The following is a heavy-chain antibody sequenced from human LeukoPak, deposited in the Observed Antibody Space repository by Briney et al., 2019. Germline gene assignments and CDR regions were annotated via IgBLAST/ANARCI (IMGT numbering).Heavy chain of an antibody. J-gene: IGHJ4*02. CDR1: VDTFTGYY. V-gene: IGHV1-2*02. D-gene: IGHD5-24*01. CDR2: ISTNSGGT. Sequence: SAKVSRTPSVDTFTGYYVHCVRQSPGPRVEWMGCISTNSGGTTTAQKFQGRVTVTRETSISTAYMELSSLRPDDTAVYYCARGLPGTTITGSFDYWGQGTLVTVSS. CDR3: ARGLPGTTITGSFDY.